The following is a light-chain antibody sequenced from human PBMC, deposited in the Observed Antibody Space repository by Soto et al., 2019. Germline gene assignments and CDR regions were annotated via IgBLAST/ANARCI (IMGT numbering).Light chain of an antibody. CDR1: SSDVGGYIY. CDR2: DVT. CDR3: TSHAGTINFPYI. V-gene: IGLV2-14*01. J-gene: IGLJ1*01. Sequence: QSVLTQPASVSGSPGQSITISCTGTSSDVGGYIYVSWYQQHPGKAPKLMIYDVTSRPSGVSYHFSGSKSGNTASLTVSGLQAEDEADYYCTSHAGTINFPYIFGTGTKVTVL.